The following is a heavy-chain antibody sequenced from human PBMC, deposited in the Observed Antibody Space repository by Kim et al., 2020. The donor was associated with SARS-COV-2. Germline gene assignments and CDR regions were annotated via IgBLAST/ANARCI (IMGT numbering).Heavy chain of an antibody. V-gene: IGHV3-74*01. J-gene: IGHJ4*02. CDR3: ARGLANRENY. CDR1: GFTFSSYW. CDR2: IDTDGSSI. Sequence: GGSLILSCAASGFTFSSYWMHWVRQAPGKGLVWVSCIDTDGSSIIYADSVKGRFTISRDNAKNTLYLQMNSLRAEDTALYYCARGLANRENYWGLGTLVTVSS. D-gene: IGHD1-26*01.